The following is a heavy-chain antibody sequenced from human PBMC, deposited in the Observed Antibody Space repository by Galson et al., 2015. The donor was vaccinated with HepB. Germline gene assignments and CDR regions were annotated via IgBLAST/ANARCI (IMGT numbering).Heavy chain of an antibody. V-gene: IGHV1-18*01. CDR1: GFTFSSYS. D-gene: IGHD2-15*01. J-gene: IGHJ4*02. CDR2: ISAYNGKT. CDR3: ARALTVLGGYYFDS. Sequence: SVKVSCKASGFTFSSYSLTWVRQAPGQGLEWMGWISAYNGKTHFGQSVQGRLTLTTDTSTSTGCMELRNLKSDDTAVYYCARALTVLGGYYFDSWGQGTQVTVSS.